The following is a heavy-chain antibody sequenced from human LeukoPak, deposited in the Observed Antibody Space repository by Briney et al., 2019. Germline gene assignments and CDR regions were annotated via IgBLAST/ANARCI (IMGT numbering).Heavy chain of an antibody. V-gene: IGHV1-2*02. CDR1: GHTFTGYY. CDR2: INPNSGGA. D-gene: IGHD6-13*01. CDR3: ARAEYSSNWYEPAGSYFDY. J-gene: IGHJ4*02. Sequence: ASVKVSCKASGHTFTGYYIHWVRQAPGQGLEWKEWINPNSGGANFAQKFQGRVTMTRETSISTAYMELSRLRSDDTAVYYCARAEYSSNWYEPAGSYFDYWGQGTLVTVSS.